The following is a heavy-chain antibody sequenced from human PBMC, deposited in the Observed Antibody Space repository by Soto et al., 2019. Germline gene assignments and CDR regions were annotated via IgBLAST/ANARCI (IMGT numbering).Heavy chain of an antibody. D-gene: IGHD6-13*01. CDR2: ISGSGGST. CDR1: GFTFSSYA. Sequence: GGSLRLSCAASGFTFSSYAMSWVRQAPGKGLEWVSAISGSGGSTYYEDSVKGRFTISRDNSKNTLNLQMNSLRAEDTAVYYCAKDPPWSSSWYVFDYWGQGTLVTVSS. J-gene: IGHJ4*02. V-gene: IGHV3-23*01. CDR3: AKDPPWSSSWYVFDY.